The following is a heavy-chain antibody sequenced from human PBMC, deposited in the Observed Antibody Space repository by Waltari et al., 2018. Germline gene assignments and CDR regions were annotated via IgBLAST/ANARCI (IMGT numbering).Heavy chain of an antibody. CDR1: GYTLTELS. Sequence: QVQPEQSGAEVKKPGASVKVSCKVVGYTLTELSMHGVRQAPGKVLEGMGGFDAEDGEAVFEQQFQGRRTLTEDTPANTAYMELTSLTSEDTAVYYCASGLIIPGRFRLGYWGQGTLVTVSA. V-gene: IGHV1-24*01. CDR2: FDAEDGEA. CDR3: ASGLIIPGRFRLGY. D-gene: IGHD3-3*01. J-gene: IGHJ4*02.